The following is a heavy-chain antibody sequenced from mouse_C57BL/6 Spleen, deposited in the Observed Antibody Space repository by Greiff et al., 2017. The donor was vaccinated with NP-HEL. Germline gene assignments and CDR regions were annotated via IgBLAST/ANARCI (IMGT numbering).Heavy chain of an antibody. CDR1: GFTFSDFY. D-gene: IGHD1-1*01. CDR2: SRNKANDYTT. V-gene: IGHV7-1*01. J-gene: IGHJ1*03. CDR3: ARANYGSSLVPYWYFDV. Sequence: EVQRVESGGGLVQSGRSLRLSCATSGFTFSDFYMEWVRQAPGKGLEWIAASRNKANDYTTEYSASVKGRFIVSRDTSQSILYLQMNALRAEDTAIYYCARANYGSSLVPYWYFDVWGTGTTVTVSS.